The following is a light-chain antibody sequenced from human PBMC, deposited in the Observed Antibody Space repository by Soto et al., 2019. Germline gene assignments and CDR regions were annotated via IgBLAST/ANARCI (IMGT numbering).Light chain of an antibody. Sequence: EIVLTQSPGTLSLSPGERATLSCRASQSVSSNLAWYQQKPGQAPSLLIYGAFTRATGIPARFSGSGSGTDFTLTISSLEPEDFAVYYCQQRSNWPLTFGGGTKVDIK. CDR3: QQRSNWPLT. CDR2: GAF. CDR1: QSVSSN. J-gene: IGKJ4*01. V-gene: IGKV3-11*01.